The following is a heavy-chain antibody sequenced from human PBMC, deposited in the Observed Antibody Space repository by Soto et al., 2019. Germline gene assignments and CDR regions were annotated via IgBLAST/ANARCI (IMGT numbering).Heavy chain of an antibody. Sequence: GGSLRLSCAASGFTFDDYAMHWVRQAPGKGLEWVSGISWNSGSIGYADSVKGRFTISRDNAKNSLYLQMNSLRAEDTALYYCAKPNIKYSSSWYDAFDIWGQGTMVTVSS. D-gene: IGHD6-13*01. V-gene: IGHV3-9*01. CDR3: AKPNIKYSSSWYDAFDI. CDR1: GFTFDDYA. CDR2: ISWNSGSI. J-gene: IGHJ3*02.